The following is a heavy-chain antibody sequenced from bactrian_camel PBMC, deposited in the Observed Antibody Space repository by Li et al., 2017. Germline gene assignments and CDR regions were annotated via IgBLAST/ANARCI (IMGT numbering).Heavy chain of an antibody. V-gene: IGHV3S10*01. J-gene: IGHJ4*01. Sequence: DVQLVESGGGSVQAGGSLRLSCAASGFTFSSYYMTWVRQAPGKGLEWVSTITHDGRISYVDSVKGRFTISRDNAKNMVYLQMNDLKSEDTALYYCTRLTGVWGQGTQVTVS. CDR2: ITHDGRI. CDR1: GFTFSSYY. D-gene: IGHD3*01. CDR3: TRLTGV.